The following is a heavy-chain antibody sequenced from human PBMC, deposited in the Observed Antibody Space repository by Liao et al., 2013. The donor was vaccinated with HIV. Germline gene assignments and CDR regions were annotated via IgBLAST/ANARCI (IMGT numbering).Heavy chain of an antibody. CDR2: IYYSGST. CDR1: GGSIVTGEYH. V-gene: IGHV4-30-4*08. D-gene: IGHD3-22*01. J-gene: IGHJ3*01. CDR3: ARVPHYDGSGYPLDL. Sequence: QVQLQESGPGLVKPSQTLSLTCTVSGGSIVTGEYHWSWIRQPPGKGLEWIGYIYYSGSTYYNPSLNNRVTISADRSRNQFSLRLRSVTAADTALYYCARVPHYDGSGYPLDLWGQGTVVIVSS.